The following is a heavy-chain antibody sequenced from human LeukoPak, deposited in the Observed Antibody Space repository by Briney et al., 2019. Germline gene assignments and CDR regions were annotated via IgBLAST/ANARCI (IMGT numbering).Heavy chain of an antibody. Sequence: GGSLRLSCAASGFTFNNHAMVWVRQGPGTRPEWVSGITGSGDGTYYTDSVKGRFAISRDNSKSTLYLQMNSLRAEDSALYYCVKGTYSDNSAYFDSWGQGTLVTVSS. CDR3: VKGTYSDNSAYFDS. D-gene: IGHD3-22*01. CDR2: ITGSGDGT. CDR1: GFTFNNHA. V-gene: IGHV3-23*01. J-gene: IGHJ4*02.